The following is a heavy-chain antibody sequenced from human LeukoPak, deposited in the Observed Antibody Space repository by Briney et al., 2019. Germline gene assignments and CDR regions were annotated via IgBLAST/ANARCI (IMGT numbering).Heavy chain of an antibody. J-gene: IGHJ5*02. CDR1: GYSFTIYW. Sequence: GESLKISCRGSGYSFTIYWIAWVRQMPGKGLEWMGIIYPGDSDTTYSPSFQGQVTFSVDKSISTAYLQWSSLKASDTAMYYCARRTTAWFDPWGQGTLVTVSS. D-gene: IGHD1-1*01. CDR3: ARRTTAWFDP. CDR2: IYPGDSDT. V-gene: IGHV5-51*01.